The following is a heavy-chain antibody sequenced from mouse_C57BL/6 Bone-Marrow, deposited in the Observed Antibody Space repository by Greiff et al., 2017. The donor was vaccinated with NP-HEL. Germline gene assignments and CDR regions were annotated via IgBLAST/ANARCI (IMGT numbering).Heavy chain of an antibody. CDR2: FNPGSGGT. J-gene: IGHJ2*01. CDR1: GYAFTNYL. V-gene: IGHV1-54*01. Sequence: QVQLQQSGAELVRPGTSVKVSCKASGYAFTNYLIEWVKQRPGQGLEWIGVFNPGSGGTNYNEKFKGKATLTADKSSSTAYMQLSSLTSEDSAVYFCARRGFPYYFDYWGQGTTLTVSS. CDR3: ARRGFPYYFDY.